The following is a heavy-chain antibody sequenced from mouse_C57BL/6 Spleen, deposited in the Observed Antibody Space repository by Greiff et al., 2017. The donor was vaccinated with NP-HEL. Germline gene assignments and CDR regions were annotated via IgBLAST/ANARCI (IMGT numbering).Heavy chain of an antibody. V-gene: IGHV1-69*01. CDR3: ARLWAYGYDGEFAY. CDR2: IDPSDSYT. CDR1: GYTFTSYW. D-gene: IGHD2-2*01. Sequence: VQLQQPGAELVMPGASVKLSCKASGYTFTSYWMHWVKQRPGQGLEWIGEIDPSDSYTNYNQKFKGKSTLTVDKSSSTAYMQLSSLTSEDSAVYYCARLWAYGYDGEFAYWGQGTLVTVSA. J-gene: IGHJ3*01.